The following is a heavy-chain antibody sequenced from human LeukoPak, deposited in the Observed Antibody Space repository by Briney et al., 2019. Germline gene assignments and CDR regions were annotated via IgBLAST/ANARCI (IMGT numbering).Heavy chain of an antibody. CDR1: GFTFSSYG. CDR3: AREYSSSWYFYY. V-gene: IGHV3-33*01. J-gene: IGHJ4*02. Sequence: GGSLRLSCAASGFTFSSYGMHWVRQAPGKGLEWVAVIWYDGSSKYYADSVKGRFTISRDNSKNTLYLQMNSLRAEDTAVYYCAREYSSSWYFYYWGQGTLVTVSS. D-gene: IGHD6-13*01. CDR2: IWYDGSSK.